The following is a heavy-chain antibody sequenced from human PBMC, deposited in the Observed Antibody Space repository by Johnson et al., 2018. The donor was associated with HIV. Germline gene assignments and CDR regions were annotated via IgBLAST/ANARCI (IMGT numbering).Heavy chain of an antibody. CDR2: ISGIGGDT. Sequence: VQLVESGGGVVRPGGSLRLSCAASGFTFDDYGMSWVRQAPGKGLEWVSGISGIGGDTYYADSVKGRFTISRDNSKNTLYLQVNSLRAEDTAVYYCATALGYDAFDIWGQGTMVTVSS. CDR3: ATALGYDAFDI. D-gene: IGHD6-13*01. CDR1: GFTFDDYG. J-gene: IGHJ3*02. V-gene: IGHV3-20*04.